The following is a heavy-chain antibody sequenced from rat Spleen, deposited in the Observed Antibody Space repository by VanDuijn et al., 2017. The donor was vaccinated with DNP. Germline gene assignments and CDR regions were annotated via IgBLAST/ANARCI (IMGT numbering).Heavy chain of an antibody. Sequence: EVQLVESGGGLVQPGRSLKLSCAASGFTFSDYAMAWVRPAPKKGLEWVATIIYDGSRTYYRDSVKGRFTISRDNAKNTLYLQMDSLRSEDTATYYCSRHGYSSYRFAYWGQGTLVTVSS. CDR2: IIYDGSRT. D-gene: IGHD1-2*01. J-gene: IGHJ3*01. CDR3: SRHGYSSYRFAY. V-gene: IGHV5-7*01. CDR1: GFTFSDYA.